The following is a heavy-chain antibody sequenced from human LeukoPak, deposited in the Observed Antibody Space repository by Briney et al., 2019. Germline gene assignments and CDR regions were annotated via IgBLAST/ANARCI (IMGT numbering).Heavy chain of an antibody. D-gene: IGHD3-22*01. Sequence: SETLSLTCTVSGGSISSYYWSWIRQPAGKGLEWIGRIYTSGSTNYNPSLKSRVTMSVDTSKNQFSLKLSSVTAAGTAVYYCARDPPVDSSGYYSDDAFDIWGQGTMVTVSS. CDR1: GGSISSYY. CDR2: IYTSGST. CDR3: ARDPPVDSSGYYSDDAFDI. V-gene: IGHV4-4*07. J-gene: IGHJ3*02.